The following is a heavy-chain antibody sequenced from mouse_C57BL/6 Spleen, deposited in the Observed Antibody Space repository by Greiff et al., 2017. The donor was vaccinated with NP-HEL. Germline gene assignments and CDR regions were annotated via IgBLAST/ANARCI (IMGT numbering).Heavy chain of an antibody. D-gene: IGHD2-2*01. CDR2: IDPENGDT. Sequence: EVQLQQSGAELVRPGASVKLSCTASGFNIKDDYMHWVKQRPEQGLEWIGWIDPENGDTESASKFQGKATITADTSSNTAYLQLSSLTSEDTAVYYCTTGGGYDAYWGQGTLVTVSA. J-gene: IGHJ3*01. CDR1: GFNIKDDY. V-gene: IGHV14-4*01. CDR3: TTGGGYDAY.